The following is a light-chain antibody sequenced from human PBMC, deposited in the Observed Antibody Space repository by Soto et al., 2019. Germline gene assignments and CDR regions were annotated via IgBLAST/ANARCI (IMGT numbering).Light chain of an antibody. Sequence: DLRMTQSPSTLSASVGDRVSINCRASQSIDSWVAWYQQKPGKAPKILIYGATSLETGVPSRFSASGSGTEFTLTIRSLQPDDFATYYCKHYNSYGTCGQGTKVDIK. V-gene: IGKV1-5*01. CDR2: GAT. J-gene: IGKJ1*01. CDR1: QSIDSW. CDR3: KHYNSYGT.